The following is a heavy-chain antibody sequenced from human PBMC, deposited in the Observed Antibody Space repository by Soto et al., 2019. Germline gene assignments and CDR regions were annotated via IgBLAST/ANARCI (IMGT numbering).Heavy chain of an antibody. CDR3: ARDHLAGRDNNWFDP. V-gene: IGHV4-59*01. CDR2: IYYSGST. Sequence: QVQLQESGPGLVKPSETLSLTCTVSGGSISSYYWSWIRQPPGKGLEWIGYIYYSGSTNYNPSLKSRVTISIDRSKNQFSLKLSSVTAADTAVYYCARDHLAGRDNNWFDPWGQGTLVPVSS. J-gene: IGHJ5*02. CDR1: GGSISSYY. D-gene: IGHD6-19*01.